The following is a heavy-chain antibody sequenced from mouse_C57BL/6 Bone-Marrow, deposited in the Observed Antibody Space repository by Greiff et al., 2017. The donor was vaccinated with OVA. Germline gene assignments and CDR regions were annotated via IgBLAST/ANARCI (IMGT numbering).Heavy chain of an antibody. Sequence: VLLVASGGGFVQPGGSLQLSCAASGFTFRSSALSWVRQTPEKRLECVSPLSAGGSYPYYPDNVKGRFTISRDNAKNNLYLQMSHLKSEDTAMYYCARDRGLPAWFAYWGQGTLVTVSA. V-gene: IGHV5-4*01. J-gene: IGHJ3*01. CDR2: LSAGGSYP. CDR3: ARDRGLPAWFAY. D-gene: IGHD2-2*01. CDR1: GFTFRSSA.